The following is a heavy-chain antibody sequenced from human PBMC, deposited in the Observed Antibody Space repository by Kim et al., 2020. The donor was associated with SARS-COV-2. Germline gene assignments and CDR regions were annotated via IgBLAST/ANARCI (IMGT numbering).Heavy chain of an antibody. D-gene: IGHD3-10*01. CDR1: GFTFSSYS. Sequence: GGSLRLSCAASGFTFSSYSMNWVRQAPGKGLEWVSSISSSSSYIYYADSVKGRFTISRDNAKNSLYLQMNSLRAEDTAVYYCARKDSGGSGSDYWGQGTLVTVSS. J-gene: IGHJ4*02. V-gene: IGHV3-21*01. CDR3: ARKDSGGSGSDY. CDR2: ISSSSSYI.